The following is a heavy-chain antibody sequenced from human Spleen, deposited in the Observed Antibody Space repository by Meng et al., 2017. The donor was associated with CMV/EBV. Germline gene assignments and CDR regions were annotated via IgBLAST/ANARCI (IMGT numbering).Heavy chain of an antibody. CDR1: GYSFSSYD. CDR3: ARGGEVAGFDY. V-gene: IGHV1-18*01. CDR2: ISAYNGNT. Sequence: ASVKVSCKASGYSFSSYDIIWVRQAAGQGLEWMGWISAYNGNTNYAQKLQGRVTMTTDTSTSTAYMELRSLRSDDTAVYYCARGGEVAGFDYWGQGTLVTVSS. D-gene: IGHD6-19*01. J-gene: IGHJ4*02.